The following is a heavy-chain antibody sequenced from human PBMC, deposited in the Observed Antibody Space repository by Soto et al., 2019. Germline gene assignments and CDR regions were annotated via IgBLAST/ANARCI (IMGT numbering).Heavy chain of an antibody. CDR2: IWYDGSNK. Sequence: QVQLVESGGGVVQPGRSLRLSCAASGFTFSNYGMHWVRQAPGKGLEWVEVIWYDGSNKYYADSVKGRLTISRDNSKKTPNLQMNSLRAEDTAVYYCASEYCSGGSCYYYGMDVWGQGTTVTVSS. CDR1: GFTFSNYG. CDR3: ASEYCSGGSCYYYGMDV. J-gene: IGHJ6*02. D-gene: IGHD2-15*01. V-gene: IGHV3-33*01.